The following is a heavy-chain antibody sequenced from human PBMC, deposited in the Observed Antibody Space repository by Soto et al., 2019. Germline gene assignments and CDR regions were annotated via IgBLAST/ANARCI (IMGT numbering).Heavy chain of an antibody. Sequence: GGSLRLSCAASGFTLSSYSMNWVRQAPGKGLEWVSSISSSSSYIYYADSVKGRFTISRDNAENSLYLQMSSLRAEDTAVYYCARSPYQLPTDYWGQGTLVTVS. CDR3: ARSPYQLPTDY. CDR2: ISSSSSYI. V-gene: IGHV3-21*01. D-gene: IGHD2-2*01. CDR1: GFTLSSYS. J-gene: IGHJ4*02.